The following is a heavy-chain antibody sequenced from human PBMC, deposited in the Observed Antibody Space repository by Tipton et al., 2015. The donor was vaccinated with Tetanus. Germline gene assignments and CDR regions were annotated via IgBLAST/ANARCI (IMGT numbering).Heavy chain of an antibody. V-gene: IGHV4-39*07. D-gene: IGHD2-8*02. CDR1: GGSISSSSYY. J-gene: IGHJ1*01. Sequence: TLSLTCTVSGGSISSSSYYWGWIRQPPGKGLEWIGSMSYSGRTYYNPSLKSRVTISMDRSENQISLKMTSVTAADTAVYYCAGVTAQRTELYFEHWGQGTQVTVSS. CDR2: MSYSGRT. CDR3: AGVTAQRTELYFEH.